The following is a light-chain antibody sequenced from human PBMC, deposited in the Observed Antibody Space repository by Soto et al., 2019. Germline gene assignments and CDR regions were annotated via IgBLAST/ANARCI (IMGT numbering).Light chain of an antibody. CDR3: CSYAGIRV. Sequence: QSVLTQPASGSGTAGQSFTISCPGTSSDVGSYNLVSWYQQYSGKAPKLLIYEVNKRPSGVSNRFSGSKSGNTASLTISGLQAEDEADYYCCSYAGIRVFGTGTKVTVL. V-gene: IGLV2-23*02. J-gene: IGLJ1*01. CDR2: EVN. CDR1: SSDVGSYNL.